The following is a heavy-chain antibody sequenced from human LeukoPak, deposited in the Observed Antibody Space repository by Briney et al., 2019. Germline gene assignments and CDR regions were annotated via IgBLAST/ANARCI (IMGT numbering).Heavy chain of an antibody. J-gene: IGHJ5*02. CDR2: INSDGSST. CDR1: GFTFSSYW. D-gene: IGHD3-3*01. Sequence: PGGSLRLFCAASGFTFSSYWMHWVRQAPGKGLVWVSRINSDGSSTSYAGSVKGRFTISRDNAKNTLYLQMNSLRAEDTAVYYCARDGGEGYDFWSGYYIFNWFDPWGQGTLVTVSS. V-gene: IGHV3-74*01. CDR3: ARDGGEGYDFWSGYYIFNWFDP.